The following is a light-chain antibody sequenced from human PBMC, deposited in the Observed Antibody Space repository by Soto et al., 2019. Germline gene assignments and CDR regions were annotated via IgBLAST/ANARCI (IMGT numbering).Light chain of an antibody. V-gene: IGLV2-14*01. CDR1: RSDIGSYSF. Sequence: QSVLTQPASVSGSPGQSITISCTGNRSDIGSYSFVSWFQQHPGKAPKLIIYDVSDRPSGISNRFSGSKSGNTASLTISGLQAEDETDYYCSSYTSSSTLVFGTGTKLTVL. J-gene: IGLJ1*01. CDR3: SSYTSSSTLV. CDR2: DVS.